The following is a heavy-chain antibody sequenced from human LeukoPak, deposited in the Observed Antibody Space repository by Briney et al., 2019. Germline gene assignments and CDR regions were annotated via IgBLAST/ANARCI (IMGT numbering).Heavy chain of an antibody. Sequence: PSETLSLTCTVSGGSISGYFWSWIRQPPGKGLEWIGYIYYSGSTSYNPSLKSRVTISVDTSKNQFSLKLSSVTAADTAVYYCVRRRCSGGSCLPYYFDYWGQGTLVTVSS. V-gene: IGHV4-59*08. D-gene: IGHD2-15*01. J-gene: IGHJ4*02. CDR2: IYYSGST. CDR3: VRRRCSGGSCLPYYFDY. CDR1: GGSISGYF.